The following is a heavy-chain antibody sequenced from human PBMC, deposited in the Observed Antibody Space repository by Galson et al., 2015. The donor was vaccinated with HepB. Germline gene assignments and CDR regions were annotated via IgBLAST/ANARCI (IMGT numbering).Heavy chain of an antibody. CDR3: ARDAGGTSTSWIFDY. V-gene: IGHV3-30*01. D-gene: IGHD2-2*01. Sequence: SLRLSCAASAFTFSPYAMDCVRQAPGKGLEWVALISYDGSDQYYEASVKGRFTISRDNSKNMVFLEMNSLRVDDTAVYYCARDAGGTSTSWIFDYWGKGILVTVSS. CDR1: AFTFSPYA. J-gene: IGHJ4*02. CDR2: ISYDGSDQ.